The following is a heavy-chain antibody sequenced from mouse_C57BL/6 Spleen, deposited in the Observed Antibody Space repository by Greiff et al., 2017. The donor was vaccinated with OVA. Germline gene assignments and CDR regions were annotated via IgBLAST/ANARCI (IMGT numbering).Heavy chain of an antibody. CDR3: ARKPDYGSSYNAMDY. CDR1: GFSLTSYG. V-gene: IGHV2-2*01. CDR2: IWSGGST. Sequence: QVQLKQSGPGLVQPSQSLSITCTVSGFSLTSYGVHWVRQSPGKGLEWLGVIWSGGSTDYNAAFISRLSISKDNSKSQVFFKMNSLQADDTAIYDCARKPDYGSSYNAMDYWGQGTSVTVSS. J-gene: IGHJ4*01. D-gene: IGHD1-1*01.